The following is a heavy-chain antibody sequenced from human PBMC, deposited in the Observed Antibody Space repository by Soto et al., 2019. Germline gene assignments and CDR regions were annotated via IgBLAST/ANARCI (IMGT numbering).Heavy chain of an antibody. Sequence: SETLSLTCTVSSGSISSSSYFWGWIRQPPGMGLEWIGNIYYSGSTYYNPSLKSRVTISVDTSNNQFSLKLSSVTAADTAVYYCARVLRDYPFYYYYMDVWGKGTTVTVSS. J-gene: IGHJ6*03. CDR3: ARVLRDYPFYYYYMDV. V-gene: IGHV4-39*01. D-gene: IGHD4-17*01. CDR1: SGSISSSSYF. CDR2: IYYSGST.